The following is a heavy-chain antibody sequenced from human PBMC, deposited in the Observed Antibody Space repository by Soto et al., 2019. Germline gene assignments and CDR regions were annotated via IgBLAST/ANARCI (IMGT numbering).Heavy chain of an antibody. J-gene: IGHJ2*01. D-gene: IGHD6-19*01. CDR2: IYYSGST. CDR1: GGSISSGGYY. Sequence: PSETLSLTCTVSGGSISSGGYYWSWIRQHPGKGLEWIGYIYYSGSTYYNPSLKSRVTISVDTSKNQFSLKLSSVTASDTAVYYCARARPAVAGKNGLGWYFDLWGRGTLVTVSS. CDR3: ARARPAVAGKNGLGWYFDL. V-gene: IGHV4-31*03.